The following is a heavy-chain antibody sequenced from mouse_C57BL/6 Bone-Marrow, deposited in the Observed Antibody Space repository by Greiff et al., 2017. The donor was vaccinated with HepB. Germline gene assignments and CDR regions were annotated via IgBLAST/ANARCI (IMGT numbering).Heavy chain of an antibody. V-gene: IGHV1-81*01. Sequence: QVQLQQSGAELARPGASVKLSCKASGYTFTSYGISWVKQRTGQGLEWIGEIYPRSGNTYYNEKFKGKATLTADKSSSTAYMELRSLTSEDSAVYFCSRRGHGSSYEYFDVWGTGTTVTVSS. CDR3: SRRGHGSSYEYFDV. CDR2: IYPRSGNT. CDR1: GYTFTSYG. J-gene: IGHJ1*03. D-gene: IGHD1-1*01.